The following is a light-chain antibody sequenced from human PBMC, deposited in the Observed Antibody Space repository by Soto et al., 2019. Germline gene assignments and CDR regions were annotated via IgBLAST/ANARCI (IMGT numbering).Light chain of an antibody. V-gene: IGKV1-9*01. CDR3: QQLYNFPLT. CDR1: QGISTY. CDR2: AAS. J-gene: IGKJ4*01. Sequence: DIQLTQSPSFLSASVGDRVAITCRASQGISTYLAWYQQKPGEAPNLLVYAASTLQSGVPSRFSGSGSGTEFTLTISSLRPEDFATYYCQQLYNFPLTFGGGTKVEIK.